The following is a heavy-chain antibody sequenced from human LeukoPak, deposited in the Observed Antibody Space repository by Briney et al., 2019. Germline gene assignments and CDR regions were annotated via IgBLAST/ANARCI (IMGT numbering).Heavy chain of an antibody. CDR2: INPSGGST. D-gene: IGHD5-18*01. Sequence: ASVKVSCKASGYTFTSYYMHWVRQAPGQGLEWMGIINPSGGSTSYAQKFQGRVTMTRDTSTSTVYMELSSLRSEDTAVYYCARESREGYSYGSYYHYYGMDVWGQGTTVTVSS. CDR1: GYTFTSYY. CDR3: ARESREGYSYGSYYHYYGMDV. V-gene: IGHV1-46*01. J-gene: IGHJ6*02.